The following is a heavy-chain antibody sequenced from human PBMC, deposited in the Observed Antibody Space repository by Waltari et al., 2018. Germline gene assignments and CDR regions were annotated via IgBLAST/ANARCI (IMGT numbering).Heavy chain of an antibody. Sequence: QVQLVQSGAEVKKPGSSVKVSCKASGGTFSSYAISWVRQAPGQGLEWMGGIIPILGKANYAQNVQGRVTITADESTSTAYMELSSLRSEDTAVYYCARDDRGTVTKHYYYYYYMDVWGKGTTVTVSS. J-gene: IGHJ6*03. CDR3: ARDDRGTVTKHYYYYYYMDV. D-gene: IGHD4-17*01. CDR2: IIPILGKA. V-gene: IGHV1-69*11. CDR1: GGTFSSYA.